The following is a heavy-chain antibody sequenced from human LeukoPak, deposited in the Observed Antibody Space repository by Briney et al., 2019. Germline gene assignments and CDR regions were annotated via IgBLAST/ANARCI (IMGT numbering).Heavy chain of an antibody. J-gene: IGHJ5*02. D-gene: IGHD3-10*01. CDR1: GFTFSSYG. CDR2: IWYDGSNK. V-gene: IGHV3-33*06. CDR3: AKEGTPQDSTWYDL. Sequence: PGGSLRLSCAASGFTFSSYGMHCVRQAPGKGLEWVAVIWYDGSNKYYADSVKGRFTISRDNSKNTLYLQMNSLRAEDTAVYYSAKEGTPQDSTWYDLWGQGTQVIVSS.